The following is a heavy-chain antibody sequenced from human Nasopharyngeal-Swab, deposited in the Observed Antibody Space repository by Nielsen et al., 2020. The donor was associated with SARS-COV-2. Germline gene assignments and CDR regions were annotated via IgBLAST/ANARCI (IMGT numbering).Heavy chain of an antibody. Sequence: GESLKISWAASGFTFSSYAMSWVRQAQGKGREWVSAISGSGGSTYYADSVKGRFTISRDNSKNTLYLQMNSLRADDTAVYYCAKGASSGWYGGYYMDVWGKGTTVTVSS. CDR2: ISGSGGST. CDR3: AKGASSGWYGGYYMDV. CDR1: GFTFSSYA. V-gene: IGHV3-23*01. J-gene: IGHJ6*03. D-gene: IGHD6-19*01.